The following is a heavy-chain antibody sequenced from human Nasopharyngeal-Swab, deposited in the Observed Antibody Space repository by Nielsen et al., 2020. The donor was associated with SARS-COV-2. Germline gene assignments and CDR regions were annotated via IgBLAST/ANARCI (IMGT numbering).Heavy chain of an antibody. CDR2: IYYSGST. CDR3: ACRIGIPSV. D-gene: IGHD1-26*01. J-gene: IGHJ3*01. Sequence: SETLSLTCTVSGGSISSSSYYWGWIRQPPGKGLEWIGSIYYSGSTYYNPSLKSRVTISVDTSKNQFSLKLSSVAAADTAVYYCACRIGIPSVWGPGTMVTVSS. CDR1: GGSISSSSYY. V-gene: IGHV4-39*07.